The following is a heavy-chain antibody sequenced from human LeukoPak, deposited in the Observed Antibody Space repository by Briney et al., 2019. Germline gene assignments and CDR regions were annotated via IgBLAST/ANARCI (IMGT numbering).Heavy chain of an antibody. D-gene: IGHD4-23*01. J-gene: IGHJ4*02. Sequence: GESLKISCRGSGYRFSSYWIGWVRQMPGKGLEWMGLIYPGDSDTRYSPSFQGQVTISADKSISTAYLQWSSLKASDTAMYYCARHQQRHYGGEDFDYWGQGTLVTVSS. CDR3: ARHQQRHYGGEDFDY. V-gene: IGHV5-51*01. CDR1: GYRFSSYW. CDR2: IYPGDSDT.